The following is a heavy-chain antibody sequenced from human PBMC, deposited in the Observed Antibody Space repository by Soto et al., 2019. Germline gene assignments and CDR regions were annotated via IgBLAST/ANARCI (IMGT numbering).Heavy chain of an antibody. CDR1: GFSFSRFA. D-gene: IGHD1-1*01. V-gene: IGHV3-30*03. CDR2: IASDGSNE. J-gene: IGHJ6*02. CDR3: ARGKGMEENYFYYGLDI. Sequence: GSLRLSCAASGFSFSRFAMHWVRQAPGKGLEWVALIASDGSNEYYASSVKGRFTISRDTSASTGYMELSSLPSEDTAVYYCARGKGMEENYFYYGLDIWGQGTTVTVSS.